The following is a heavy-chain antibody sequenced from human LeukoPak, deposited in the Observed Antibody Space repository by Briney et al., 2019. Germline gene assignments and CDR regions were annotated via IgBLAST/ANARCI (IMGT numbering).Heavy chain of an antibody. Sequence: PSGTLSLTCAVSGGSISSSNWWSWVRQPPGKGLEWIGEIYHSGSTNYNPSLKSRVTISVDKSKNQFSLKLSSVTAADTAVYYCARGGRYFDWRNGMDVWGQGTTVTVSS. CDR2: IYHSGST. V-gene: IGHV4-4*02. CDR3: ARGGRYFDWRNGMDV. CDR1: GGSISSSNW. J-gene: IGHJ6*02. D-gene: IGHD3-9*01.